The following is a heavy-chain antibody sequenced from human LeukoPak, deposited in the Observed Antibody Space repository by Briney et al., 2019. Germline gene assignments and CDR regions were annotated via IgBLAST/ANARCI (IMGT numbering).Heavy chain of an antibody. V-gene: IGHV4-59*01. J-gene: IGHJ4*02. CDR2: IYYSGST. Sequence: KPSETLSLTCTVSGGSISSYYWSWIRQPPGKGLEWIGYIYYSGSTNYNPSLKSRVTISVDTSKNQLSLKLSSVTAADTAVYYCARASLRGLWVDYWGQGTLVTVSS. CDR1: GGSISSYY. CDR3: ARASLRGLWVDY. D-gene: IGHD3-10*01.